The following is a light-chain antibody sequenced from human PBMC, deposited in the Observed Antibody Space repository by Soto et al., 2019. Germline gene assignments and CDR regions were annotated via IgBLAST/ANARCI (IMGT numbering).Light chain of an antibody. Sequence: EIVLTQSPATLSLSPGERATLSCRASQSVSSYLAWYQQKPGQAPRLLIHDASNRATGIPARFSGSGSGTEFTLTISSLQTDDSATYFCQEYKTYAFGPGTKVDIK. J-gene: IGKJ2*01. CDR3: QEYKTYA. V-gene: IGKV3-11*01. CDR2: DAS. CDR1: QSVSSY.